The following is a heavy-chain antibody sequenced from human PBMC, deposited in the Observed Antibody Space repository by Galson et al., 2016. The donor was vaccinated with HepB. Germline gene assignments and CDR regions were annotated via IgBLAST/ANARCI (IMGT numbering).Heavy chain of an antibody. Sequence: SVKVSCKASGSTFISSAVQWVRQPRGQRLEWIGWIVLGSGNTNYAQKFQERVTITRDMSTSTVYMEVSSLRSEDTAVYYCAAGEWPPDAYWGQGTLVTVSS. CDR2: IVLGSGNT. J-gene: IGHJ4*02. V-gene: IGHV1-58*01. D-gene: IGHD2-8*01. CDR1: GSTFISSA. CDR3: AAGEWPPDAY.